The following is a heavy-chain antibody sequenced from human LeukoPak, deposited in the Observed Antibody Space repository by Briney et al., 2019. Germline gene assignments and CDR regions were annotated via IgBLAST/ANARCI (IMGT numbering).Heavy chain of an antibody. V-gene: IGHV3-30*18. J-gene: IGHJ4*02. D-gene: IGHD2-8*01. Sequence: GGSLLLSCAASGFTFSTYGMHWVRQAPGKGLEWTAVISYDGSNKFYADSVKGRFTISRDNSKNTLYLQMNSLRAEDTAVYYCAKEARVLEIDYWGQGTLVPDSS. CDR3: AKEARVLEIDY. CDR1: GFTFSTYG. CDR2: ISYDGSNK.